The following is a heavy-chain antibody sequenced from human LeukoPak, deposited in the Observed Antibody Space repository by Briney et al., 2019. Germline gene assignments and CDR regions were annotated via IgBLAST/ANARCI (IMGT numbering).Heavy chain of an antibody. CDR2: IKQDGSEK. V-gene: IGHV3-7*03. CDR3: ARDDYNSGWD. D-gene: IGHD6-19*01. CDR1: GFIFSTYW. J-gene: IGHJ4*02. Sequence: GGSLRLSCAASGFIFSTYWMSWVRQPPGKGLEWVANIKQDGSEKYYVDSVKGRFTISRDNAKNSLYLQMNSLRADDTAVYYCARDDYNSGWDWGQGTLVTVSS.